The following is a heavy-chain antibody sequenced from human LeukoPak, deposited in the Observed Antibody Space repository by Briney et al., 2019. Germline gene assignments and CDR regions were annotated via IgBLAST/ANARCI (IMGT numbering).Heavy chain of an antibody. CDR2: ISWNSGDI. V-gene: IGHV3-9*01. Sequence: GRSLRPSCAASGFTFDDYAMHWVRQSPGKGLEWVSGISWNSGDIDYADSVKGRFTISRDNARNSLYLQMNSLRGEDTALYYCAKDRGRYYYYGMDVWGRGTTVTVSS. CDR3: AKDRGRYYYYGMDV. J-gene: IGHJ6*02. D-gene: IGHD3-10*01. CDR1: GFTFDDYA.